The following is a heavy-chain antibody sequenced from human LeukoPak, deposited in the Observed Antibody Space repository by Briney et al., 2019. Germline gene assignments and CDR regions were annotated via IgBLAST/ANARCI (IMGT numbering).Heavy chain of an antibody. CDR1: GFTFSSYA. J-gene: IGHJ5*02. CDR2: ISGSGGST. V-gene: IGHV3-23*01. D-gene: IGHD4-11*01. Sequence: GGSLRLSCAASGFTFSSYAMSWVRQAPGKGLEWVSAISGSGGSTYYADSVKGRFTISRDNSKNTLCLQMNSLRAEDTAVYYCAKELYSNYGLDWFDPWGQGTLVTVSS. CDR3: AKELYSNYGLDWFDP.